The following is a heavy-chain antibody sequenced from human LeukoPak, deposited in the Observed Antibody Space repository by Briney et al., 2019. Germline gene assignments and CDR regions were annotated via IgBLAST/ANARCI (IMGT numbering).Heavy chain of an antibody. CDR1: GYTFTGYY. CDR2: INPNSGGT. D-gene: IGHD4-11*01. Sequence: ASVKVSCKASGYTFTGYYMHWVRQAPGQGLEWMGWINPNSGGTNYAQKFQGRVTMTRDTSISTAYMELSRLRSDDTAVYYCARDPRNGYYYYYYYMDVWGKGTTVTVSS. V-gene: IGHV1-2*02. CDR3: ARDPRNGYYYYYYYMDV. J-gene: IGHJ6*03.